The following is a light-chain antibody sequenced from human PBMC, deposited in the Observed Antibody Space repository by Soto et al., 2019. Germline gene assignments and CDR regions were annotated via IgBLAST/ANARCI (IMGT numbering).Light chain of an antibody. CDR1: TSDVGGYNY. CDR3: SSYTSSSTLL. V-gene: IGLV2-14*01. Sequence: QSALTQPASVSGSPGQSITISCTGTTSDVGGYNYVSWYQHHPGKAPKLMIYEVSNRPSGVSNRFSGSKSGNTASLTISGLQAEYEADYHCSSYTSSSTLLFGGGTKLTVL. J-gene: IGLJ2*01. CDR2: EVS.